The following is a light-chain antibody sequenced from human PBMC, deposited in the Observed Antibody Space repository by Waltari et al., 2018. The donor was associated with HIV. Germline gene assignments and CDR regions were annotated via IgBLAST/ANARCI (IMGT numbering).Light chain of an antibody. CDR3: QQYKTSSPWT. V-gene: IGKV1-5*03. CDR1: QSIDTW. CDR2: KAS. Sequence: DIQMTQSPPTLSSSVGDRVTITCRASQSIDTWLAWYQQKAGRAPNLLIYKASSLESGVPSRFSGSCSGTEFTLTISSLQPDDFATYYGQQYKTSSPWTFGQGTKVDI. J-gene: IGKJ1*01.